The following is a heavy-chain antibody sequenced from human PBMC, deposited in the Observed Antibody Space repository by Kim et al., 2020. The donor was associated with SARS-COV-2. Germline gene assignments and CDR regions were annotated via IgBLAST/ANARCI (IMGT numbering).Heavy chain of an antibody. Sequence: YADSVKGRFTISRDNYKNTLYLQLNSLRAEDTAVYYCAIVASKLRFLNFEYWGQGTLVTVSP. CDR3: AIVASKLRFLNFEY. V-gene: IGHV3-23*01. J-gene: IGHJ4*02. D-gene: IGHD3-3*01.